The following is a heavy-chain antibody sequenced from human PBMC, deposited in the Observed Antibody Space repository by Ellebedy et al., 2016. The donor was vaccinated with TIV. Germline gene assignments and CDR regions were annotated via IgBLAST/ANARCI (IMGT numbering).Heavy chain of an antibody. CDR3: TKNLRWEDQKDY. Sequence: GESLKISCVASGLIFNNTWMSWVRQAPGKGLEWVGRSKSKADGGATDFAAPVRGRFTISRDDSKDTLYLQMNSLKTEDTAVYYCTKNLRWEDQKDYWGQGTLVTVSS. V-gene: IGHV3-15*01. CDR2: SKSKADGGAT. CDR1: GLIFNNTW. D-gene: IGHD1-26*01. J-gene: IGHJ4*02.